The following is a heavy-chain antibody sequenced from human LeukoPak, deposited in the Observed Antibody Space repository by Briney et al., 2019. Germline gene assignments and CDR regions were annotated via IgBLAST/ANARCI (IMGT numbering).Heavy chain of an antibody. J-gene: IGHJ4*02. D-gene: IGHD1-14*01. V-gene: IGHV4-59*13. CDR1: GAPSSANC. CDR2: IFNSGSS. Sequence: SETLSLTCSVSGAPSSANCWSWIRQSPGKGLEWIGYIFNSGSSNYNPSLRSRVTMSIVTSKSQFSLKLPSVSAADTGVYYCAGYDHTNYLAYWGQGNLVTVSS. CDR3: AGYDHTNYLAY.